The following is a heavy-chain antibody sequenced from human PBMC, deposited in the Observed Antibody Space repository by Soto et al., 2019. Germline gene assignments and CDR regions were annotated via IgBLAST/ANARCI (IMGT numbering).Heavy chain of an antibody. CDR2: INAGNGNT. CDR3: ARESPQVAPFDY. CDR1: CYTFTSYG. Sequence: ASVKVSCKASCYTFTSYGISWVRQAPGQRLEWMGWINAGNGNTKYSQKFQGRVTITRDTSASTAYMELSSLRSEDTAVYYCARESPQVAPFDYWGQGTLVTVSS. D-gene: IGHD5-12*01. V-gene: IGHV1-3*01. J-gene: IGHJ4*02.